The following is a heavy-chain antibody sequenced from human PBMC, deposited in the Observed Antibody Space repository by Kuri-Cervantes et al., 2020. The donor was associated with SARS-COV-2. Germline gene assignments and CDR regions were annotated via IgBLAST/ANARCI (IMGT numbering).Heavy chain of an antibody. D-gene: IGHD2-2*02. Sequence: ASVKVSCKASGYTFTGYYMHWVRQAPRQGLEWMGWINPNSGGTNYAQKFQGRVTMTRDTSISTAYMELSRLRSDDTAVYYCASRGCSSTSCYTYWFDPWGQGTLVTVSS. CDR2: INPNSGGT. CDR3: ASRGCSSTSCYTYWFDP. V-gene: IGHV1-2*02. J-gene: IGHJ5*02. CDR1: GYTFTGYY.